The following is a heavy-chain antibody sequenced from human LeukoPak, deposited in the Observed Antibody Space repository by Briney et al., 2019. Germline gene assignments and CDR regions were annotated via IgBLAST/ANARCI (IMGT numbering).Heavy chain of an antibody. D-gene: IGHD6-13*01. CDR3: AKAIYGSSPYEYFPD. J-gene: IGHJ1*01. Sequence: TGGSLRLSCAASGFTFSSYGMHWFRQAPGKGLDGMPVISYDGSNKYYADFVKGRFTISRDNSKNTLHRQMNSLRAEDTAVYYCAKAIYGSSPYEYFPDWGEGTLVTVSS. V-gene: IGHV3-30*18. CDR2: ISYDGSNK. CDR1: GFTFSSYG.